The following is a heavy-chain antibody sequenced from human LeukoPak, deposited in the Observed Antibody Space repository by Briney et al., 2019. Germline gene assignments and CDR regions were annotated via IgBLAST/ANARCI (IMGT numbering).Heavy chain of an antibody. CDR2: ISGSGGST. CDR3: AKDDNYDIFFDY. D-gene: IGHD3-22*01. J-gene: IGHJ4*02. V-gene: IGHV3-23*01. CDR1: GLTFSSYA. Sequence: GGSLRLSCAASGLTFSSYAMSWVRQAPGKGLEWVSAISGSGGSTYYADPVKGRFTISRDNSKNTLYLQMNSLRAEDTAVYYCAKDDNYDIFFDYWGQGTLVTVSS.